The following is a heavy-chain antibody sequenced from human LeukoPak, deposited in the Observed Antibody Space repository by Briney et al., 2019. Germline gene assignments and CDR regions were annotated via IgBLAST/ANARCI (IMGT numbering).Heavy chain of an antibody. CDR2: IRSDGTST. J-gene: IGHJ4*02. CDR1: GFSLSSNW. CDR3: ARDRGLATPFDY. Sequence: GGSLRLSCAAPGFSLSSNWIHWVRQAPGKELEWVSLIRSDGTSTSYADSVKGRFTISRDDAKNTLYLQMNSLRAEDTAVYYCARDRGLATPFDYWGQGTLVTVSS. D-gene: IGHD3-10*01. V-gene: IGHV3-74*01.